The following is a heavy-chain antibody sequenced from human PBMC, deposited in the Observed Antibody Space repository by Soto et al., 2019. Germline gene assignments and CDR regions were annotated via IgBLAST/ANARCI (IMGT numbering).Heavy chain of an antibody. J-gene: IGHJ4*02. D-gene: IGHD1-26*01. Sequence: GXSVKDSCKASGYTFTSYGISWVRQAPGQGLEWMGYISAYNGNTNFAQNLQGRVTMSTDTSTSTAYMELRSLRSDDTAVYYCARDGNYFPLDYWGQGTLVTVSS. CDR3: ARDGNYFPLDY. CDR2: ISAYNGNT. V-gene: IGHV1-18*04. CDR1: GYTFTSYG.